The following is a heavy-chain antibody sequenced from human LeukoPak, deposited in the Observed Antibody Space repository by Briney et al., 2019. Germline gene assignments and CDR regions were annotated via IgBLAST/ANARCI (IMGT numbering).Heavy chain of an antibody. CDR1: GGSFSGYY. J-gene: IGHJ4*02. CDR3: ASTRGYCSGGSCYSTDY. CDR2: INHSGST. D-gene: IGHD2-15*01. V-gene: IGHV4-34*01. Sequence: SETLSLTCAVYGGSFSGYYWSWIRQPPAKGLEWIGEINHSGSTNYNPSLKSRVTISVDTSKNQFSLKLSSVTAADTAVYYCASTRGYCSGGSCYSTDYWGQGTLVTVSS.